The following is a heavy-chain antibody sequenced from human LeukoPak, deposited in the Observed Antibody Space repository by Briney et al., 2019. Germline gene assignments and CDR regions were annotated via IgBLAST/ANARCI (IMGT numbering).Heavy chain of an antibody. Sequence: GGSLRLSCAASGFTFSSYWMSWVRQAPGKGLEWVSAISGSGGSTYYADSVKGRFTISRDNSKNTLYLQMNSLRAEDTAVYYCARDDYDGFYYYGMDVWGQGTTVTVSS. D-gene: IGHD4-23*01. CDR2: ISGSGGST. V-gene: IGHV3-23*01. J-gene: IGHJ6*02. CDR3: ARDDYDGFYYYGMDV. CDR1: GFTFSSYW.